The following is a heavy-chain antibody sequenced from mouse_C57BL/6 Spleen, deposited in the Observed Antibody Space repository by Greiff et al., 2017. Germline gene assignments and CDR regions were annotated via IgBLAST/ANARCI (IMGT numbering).Heavy chain of an antibody. CDR3: ARYDGYYFYS. CDR1: GFTFTDYY. CDR2: IRNKANGDTT. D-gene: IGHD2-3*01. J-gene: IGHJ2*01. V-gene: IGHV7-3*01. Sequence: EVKVVESGGGLVQPGGSLSLSCAASGFTFTDYYMSWVRQPPGKGLEWLGFIRNKANGDTTEYSAAVKGRFTISRDNSQSFLYLQMNALRAEDSATYYCARYDGYYFYSWGQGTTLTVSS.